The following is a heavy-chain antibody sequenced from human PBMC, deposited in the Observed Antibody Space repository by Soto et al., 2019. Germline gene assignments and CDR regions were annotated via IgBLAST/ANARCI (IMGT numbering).Heavy chain of an antibody. Sequence: EVQLVESGGGLVQPGGSLRLSCAASGFTFSSYSMNWVRQAPGKGLEWVSYISSSSSTIYYADSVMGRFTISRDNAKNSLYLQMNSLRAEVTAVYYCARDLWGRDDAFDIWGKGTMVTVSS. CDR2: ISSSSSTI. J-gene: IGHJ3*02. CDR1: GFTFSSYS. CDR3: ARDLWGRDDAFDI. V-gene: IGHV3-48*01. D-gene: IGHD3-16*01.